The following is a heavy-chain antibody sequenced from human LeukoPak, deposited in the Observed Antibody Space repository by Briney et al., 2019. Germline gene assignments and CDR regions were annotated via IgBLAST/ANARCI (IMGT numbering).Heavy chain of an antibody. V-gene: IGHV1-69*04. CDR1: GGTFSSYA. J-gene: IGHJ4*02. Sequence: GASVKVSCKASGGTFSSYAISWVRQAPGQGLEWMGRIIPILGIANYAQKFQGRVTITADKSTSTAYTELSSLRSEDTAVYYCAYDSSAVWGYYFDYWGQGTLVTVSS. D-gene: IGHD3-22*01. CDR2: IIPILGIA. CDR3: AYDSSAVWGYYFDY.